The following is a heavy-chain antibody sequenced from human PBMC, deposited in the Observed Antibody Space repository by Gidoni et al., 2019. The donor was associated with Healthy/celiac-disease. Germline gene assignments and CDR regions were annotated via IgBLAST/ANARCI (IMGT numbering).Heavy chain of an antibody. CDR3: ARGIYDILTGYWWFDP. V-gene: IGHV4-59*01. CDR2: IYYSGST. CDR1: GGSISSYY. J-gene: IGHJ5*02. Sequence: QVQLQESGPGLVKPSETLSLTCTVSGGSISSYYWSWIRQPPGKGLEWIGYIYYSGSTNYNPSLKSRVTISVDTSKNQFSLKLSSVTAADTAVYYCARGIYDILTGYWWFDPWGQGTLVTVSS. D-gene: IGHD3-9*01.